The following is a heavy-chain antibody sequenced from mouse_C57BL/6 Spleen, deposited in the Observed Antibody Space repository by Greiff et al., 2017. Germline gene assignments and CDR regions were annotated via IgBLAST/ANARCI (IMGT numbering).Heavy chain of an antibody. D-gene: IGHD2-10*02. Sequence: VQLQQSGAELVRPGTSVKMSCKASGYTFTNYWIGWAKQRPGHGLEWIGDIYPGGGYTNYNEKFKGKATLTADKSSSTAYMQFSSLTSEDSAIYYCARSGYGNGYYAMDYWGQGTSVTVSS. CDR2: IYPGGGYT. CDR1: GYTFTNYW. CDR3: ARSGYGNGYYAMDY. V-gene: IGHV1-63*01. J-gene: IGHJ4*01.